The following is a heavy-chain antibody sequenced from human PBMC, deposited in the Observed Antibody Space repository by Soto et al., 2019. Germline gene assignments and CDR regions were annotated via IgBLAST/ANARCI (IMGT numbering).Heavy chain of an antibody. V-gene: IGHV1-18*01. J-gene: IGHJ6*02. CDR3: ARDAGDYYDFWSGPSLNYYYGMDV. CDR1: GYTFTSYG. CDR2: ISAYNGNT. D-gene: IGHD3-3*01. Sequence: ASVKVSCKASGYTFTSYGISWVRQAPGQGLEWMGWISAYNGNTNYARKLQGRVTMTTDTSTSTAYMELRSLRSDDTAVHYCARDAGDYYDFWSGPSLNYYYGMDVWGQGTTVTVSS.